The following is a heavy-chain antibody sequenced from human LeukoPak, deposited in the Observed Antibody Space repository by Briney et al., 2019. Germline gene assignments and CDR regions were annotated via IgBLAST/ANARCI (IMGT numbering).Heavy chain of an antibody. CDR2: ISGSGGST. Sequence: GGSLRLSCAASGFTFSSYAMSWVRQAPGKGLEWVSAISGSGGSTYYADSVKGRFTISRDNSKNTLYLQMNSLKTEDTAVYYCTTDPTYYYDSSGYYYFWWEVSTFDYWGQGTLVTVSS. CDR1: GFTFSSYA. V-gene: IGHV3-23*01. J-gene: IGHJ4*02. CDR3: TTDPTYYYDSSGYYYFWWEVSTFDY. D-gene: IGHD3-22*01.